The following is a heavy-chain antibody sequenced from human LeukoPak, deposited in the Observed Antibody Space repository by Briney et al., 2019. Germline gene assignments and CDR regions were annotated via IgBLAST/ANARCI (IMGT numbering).Heavy chain of an antibody. CDR1: GFTFSSYS. CDR2: ISSSSSYI. D-gene: IGHD3-10*01. CDR3: ARARFGEGGYYFDY. J-gene: IGHJ4*02. V-gene: IGHV3-21*01. Sequence: GGPLRLSCAASGFTFSSYSMNWVRQAPGKGLEWVSSISSSSSYIYYADSVKGRFTISRDNAKNSLYLQMNSLRAEDTAVYYCARARFGEGGYYFDYWGQGTLVTVSS.